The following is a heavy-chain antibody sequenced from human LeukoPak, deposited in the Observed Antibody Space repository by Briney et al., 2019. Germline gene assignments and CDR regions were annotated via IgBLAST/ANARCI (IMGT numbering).Heavy chain of an antibody. CDR2: INTDGSTT. CDR3: ARENYDLWSAYDSHSPHKNWLDP. CDR1: GFTFSRYW. Sequence: PGGSLRLSCAASGFTFSRYWMHWVRQAPGKGLAWVSRINTDGSTTNFADSVKGRFTISRDNAKNTLYLQMNSLRAEDTAVYYCARENYDLWSAYDSHSPHKNWLDPWGQGTLVTVSS. D-gene: IGHD3-3*01. V-gene: IGHV3-74*01. J-gene: IGHJ5*02.